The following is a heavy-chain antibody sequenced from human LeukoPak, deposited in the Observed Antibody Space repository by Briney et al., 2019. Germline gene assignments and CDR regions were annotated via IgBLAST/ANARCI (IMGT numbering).Heavy chain of an antibody. D-gene: IGHD3-3*01. V-gene: IGHV3-74*01. CDR1: GFDFSSNW. CDR2: IKGDGIST. J-gene: IGHJ4*02. CDR3: AKDHYWSIDY. Sequence: GGSLRLTCAASGFDFSSNWMHWVRHAPGQGLVWVSRIKGDGISTNYADSVKGRFTISRDIAKNTLYLQMDSLRAEDTGVYYCAKDHYWSIDYWGRGTLVTVSS.